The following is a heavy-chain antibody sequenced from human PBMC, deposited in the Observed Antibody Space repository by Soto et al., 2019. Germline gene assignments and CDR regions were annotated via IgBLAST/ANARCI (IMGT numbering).Heavy chain of an antibody. Sequence: QVQLVQSGAEVKKPGSSVKVSCKASGGTFSSYPISWVRQAPGQGLEWMGRIIPILGIANYAQKFQGRVTITADKATSTAYMELSSLRSEDTAVYYCAIAVAGYEFDYWGQGTLVTVFS. CDR3: AIAVAGYEFDY. CDR1: GGTFSSYP. V-gene: IGHV1-69*02. CDR2: IIPILGIA. J-gene: IGHJ4*02. D-gene: IGHD6-19*01.